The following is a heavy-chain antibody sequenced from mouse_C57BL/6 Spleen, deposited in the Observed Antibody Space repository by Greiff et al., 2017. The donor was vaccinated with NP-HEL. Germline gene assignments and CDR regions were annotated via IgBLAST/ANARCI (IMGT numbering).Heavy chain of an antibody. CDR1: GYTLTDYY. Sequence: EVQLQQSGPELVKPGASVKISCKASGYTLTDYYMNWVKQSHGKSLEWIGDINPNNGGTSYNQKYKRKATLTVDKSSSTAYMELRSLTSADSAVYSCARRIFSLPYDYSFAYWGQGTLVTVSA. D-gene: IGHD2-4*01. CDR3: ARRIFSLPYDYSFAY. J-gene: IGHJ3*01. V-gene: IGHV1-26*01. CDR2: INPNNGGT.